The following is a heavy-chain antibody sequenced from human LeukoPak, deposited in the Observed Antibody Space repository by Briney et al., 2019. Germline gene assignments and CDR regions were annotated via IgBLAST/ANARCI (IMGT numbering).Heavy chain of an antibody. CDR2: IYYSGST. CDR3: ARAPVAGSVIDY. D-gene: IGHD6-19*01. V-gene: IGHV4-59*08. CDR1: GGSISSYY. J-gene: IGHJ4*02. Sequence: TASETLSLTCTVSGGSISSYYWSWIRQPPGKGLEWIGYIYYSGSTNYNPSLKSRVTISVDTSKNQFSLKLSSVTAADTAVYYCARAPVAGSVIDYWGQGTLVTVSS.